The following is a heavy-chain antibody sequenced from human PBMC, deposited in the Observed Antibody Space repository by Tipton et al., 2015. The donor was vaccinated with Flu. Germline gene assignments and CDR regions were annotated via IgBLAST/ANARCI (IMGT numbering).Heavy chain of an antibody. D-gene: IGHD5-12*01. V-gene: IGHV3-53*01. CDR3: ARDSHSGFVGGYFDY. CDR2: IYSGGST. CDR1: GFTVSSNY. J-gene: IGHJ4*02. Sequence: SLRLSCAASGFTVSSNYMSWVRQAPGKGLEWVSVIYSGGSTYYADSVKGRFTISRDNSKNTLYLQMNSLRAEDTAVYYCARDSHSGFVGGYFDYWGQGTLVTVSS.